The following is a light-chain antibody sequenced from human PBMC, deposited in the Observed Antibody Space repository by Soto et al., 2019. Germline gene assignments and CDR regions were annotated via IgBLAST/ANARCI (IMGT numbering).Light chain of an antibody. J-gene: IGKJ4*01. CDR3: QQYNAWPLT. CDR1: QSVGTN. Sequence: ERVMTQSPATLSVSPGERATLSCRASQSVGTNLAWYQQKPGQAPRLLIYGASTRATGLPARFSGSGSGTEFTLTISSLQSEDFAIYYRQQYNAWPLTFGGGTKVEIK. CDR2: GAS. V-gene: IGKV3-15*01.